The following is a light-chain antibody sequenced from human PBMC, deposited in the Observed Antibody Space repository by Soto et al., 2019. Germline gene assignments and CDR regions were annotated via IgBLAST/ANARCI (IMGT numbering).Light chain of an antibody. CDR2: ATS. Sequence: DIVLTQSPGTLSLSPGDGVTLSCRASQSVSSRYFAWYQKKPGQAPRLLIYATSTRATGIPDRFSGSGSGTDITLTISRLEPEDFAVYYCHQRQSWPRTFGQGTTVDI. CDR3: HQRQSWPRT. V-gene: IGKV3D-20*02. J-gene: IGKJ1*01. CDR1: QSVSSRY.